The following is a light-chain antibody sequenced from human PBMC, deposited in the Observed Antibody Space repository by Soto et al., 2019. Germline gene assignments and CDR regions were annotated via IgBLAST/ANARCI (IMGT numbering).Light chain of an antibody. V-gene: IGKV1-39*01. CDR2: TAS. CDR1: QTISNY. J-gene: IGKJ5*01. CDR3: QQGAAIPFT. Sequence: DVPMTQSPSSLSASVGDTVSITCRPSQTISNYLNWFQQKPGEAPNLLIYTASNLRSGVPSRFSGSGSGTDFTLTISNLHPEDFATYYCQQGAAIPFTFGQGTRLEI.